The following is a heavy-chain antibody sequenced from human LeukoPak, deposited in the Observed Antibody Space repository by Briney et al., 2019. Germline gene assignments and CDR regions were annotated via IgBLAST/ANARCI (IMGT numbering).Heavy chain of an antibody. CDR1: GFTFSSHW. V-gene: IGHV3-74*01. D-gene: IGHD4-17*01. CDR3: VRVTTVTTSFHFDY. Sequence: PGGSLRLSCSASGFTFSSHWMHWVRQAPGKGLVWVARINGDGSETNYAGSVRGRFTISRDNAKSTLYLQMNSLRAEDTAVYYCVRVTTVTTSFHFDYWGQGTLVTVSS. CDR2: INGDGSET. J-gene: IGHJ4*02.